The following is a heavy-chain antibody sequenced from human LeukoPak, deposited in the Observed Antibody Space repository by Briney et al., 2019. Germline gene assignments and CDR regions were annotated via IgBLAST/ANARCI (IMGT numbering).Heavy chain of an antibody. V-gene: IGHV3-7*01. CDR1: GFTFSSAW. CDR2: IRQDGSEK. Sequence: GGSLRLSCVASGFTFSSAWMHWVRQAPGKGLEWVANIRQDGSEKYYVDSVKGRFTISRDNAKNPLYLQMNSLRAEDTAVYYCSFFDSRLVGVNENCWGQGTLVTVSS. D-gene: IGHD4-23*01. CDR3: SFFDSRLVGVNENC. J-gene: IGHJ4*02.